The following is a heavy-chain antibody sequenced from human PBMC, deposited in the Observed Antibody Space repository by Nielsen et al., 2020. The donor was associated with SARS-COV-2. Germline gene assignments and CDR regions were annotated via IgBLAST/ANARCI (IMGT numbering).Heavy chain of an antibody. CDR1: GFTFSSCA. CDR2: ISYDGSNK. CDR3: ARSSGSAFDI. J-gene: IGHJ3*02. V-gene: IGHV3-30*04. Sequence: GESLKISCAASGFTFSSCAMHWVRQAPGKGLEWVAVISYDGSNKYYADSVKGRFTISRDNSKNTLYLQMNSLRAEDTAVYYCARSSGSAFDIWGQGTMVTVSS. D-gene: IGHD6-19*01.